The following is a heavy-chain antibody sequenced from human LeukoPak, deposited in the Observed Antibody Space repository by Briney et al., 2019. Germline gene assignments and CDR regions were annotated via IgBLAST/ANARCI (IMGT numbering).Heavy chain of an antibody. V-gene: IGHV4-39*01. Sequence: SETLSLTCTVSGGSISSSSCYWGWIRQPPGKGLEWIGSIYYSGSTYYNPSLKSRVTISVDTSKNQFSLKLSSVTAADTAVYYCARGGGKFAGYYYGSGSYAFDYWGQGTLVTVSS. CDR2: IYYSGST. D-gene: IGHD3-10*01. CDR3: ARGGGKFAGYYYGSGSYAFDY. CDR1: GGSISSSSCY. J-gene: IGHJ4*02.